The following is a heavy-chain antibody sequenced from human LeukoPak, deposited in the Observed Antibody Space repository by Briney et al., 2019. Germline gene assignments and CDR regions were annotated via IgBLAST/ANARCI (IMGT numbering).Heavy chain of an antibody. Sequence: GGSLRLSCAASGFTFFTSAMSWVRQAPGKGLEWVSGIGGSGANTYYSDSVKGRFTISRDNSKNTLYLQMNSPRTDDTAVYYCAKNRKQPIDYWGQGTLVTVSS. CDR3: AKNRKQPIDY. CDR1: GFTFFTSA. J-gene: IGHJ4*02. V-gene: IGHV3-23*01. D-gene: IGHD6-13*01. CDR2: IGGSGANT.